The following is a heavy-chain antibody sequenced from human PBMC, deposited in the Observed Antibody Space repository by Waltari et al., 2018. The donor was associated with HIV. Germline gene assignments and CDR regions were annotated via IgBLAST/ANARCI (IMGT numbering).Heavy chain of an antibody. J-gene: IGHJ3*02. V-gene: IGHV1-69*06. D-gene: IGHD4-17*01. CDR3: ARSRAAVTTEDAFDI. Sequence: QVQLMQSGAEVEKPGSSVKVSCKASGGAFSSYAVTWVRQAPGQGLEWMGGIIPFFGTASYAQRFQDRVTITADTSTSTAYMELSSLRSEDTAMYFCARSRAAVTTEDAFDIWGQGTMVTVSS. CDR2: IIPFFGTA. CDR1: GGAFSSYA.